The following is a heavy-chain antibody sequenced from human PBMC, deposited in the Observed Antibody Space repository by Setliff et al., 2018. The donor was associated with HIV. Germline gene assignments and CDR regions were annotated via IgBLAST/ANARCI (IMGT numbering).Heavy chain of an antibody. CDR3: ARGRRRSSTPYYFDY. V-gene: IGHV4-38-2*01. CDR2: IYYSGST. Sequence: PSETLSLTCAVSGYSISSGYYWGWIRQPPGKGLEWIGSIYYSGSTNYNPSLKSRVTISVDTSKNQFSLKLTSVSAADTAMYYCARGRRRSSTPYYFDYWGQGTLVTVSS. CDR1: GYSISSGYY. J-gene: IGHJ4*02.